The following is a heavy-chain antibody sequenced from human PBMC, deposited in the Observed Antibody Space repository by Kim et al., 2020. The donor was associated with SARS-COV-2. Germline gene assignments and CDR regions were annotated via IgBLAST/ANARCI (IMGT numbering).Heavy chain of an antibody. CDR1: GFTFSSYW. CDR3: ARGDRVGYYLDY. D-gene: IGHD3-10*01. Sequence: GGSLRLSCAASGFTFSSYWMHWVRQAPGNGLVWVSRLYTDGTRTAYADSVTGRFTISRDNAKNTVYLQMNSLRAEDTAVYYCARGDRVGYYLDYWGQGILFTVSS. CDR2: LYTDGTRT. V-gene: IGHV3-74*01. J-gene: IGHJ4*02.